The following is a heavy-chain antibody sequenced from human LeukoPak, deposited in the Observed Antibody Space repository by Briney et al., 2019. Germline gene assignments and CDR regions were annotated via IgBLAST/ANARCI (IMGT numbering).Heavy chain of an antibody. V-gene: IGHV3-23*01. Sequence: GGSLRLSCTVSGFTFTSHAMNWVRQAPGRGLEWVSVISGSGESEFYADSVKGRCTISRDNSKNILYLQMRNLRAEDTAIYYCAKDQADYFDGSGSYFDHWGQGTLVTVSS. D-gene: IGHD3-22*01. CDR1: GFTFTSHA. J-gene: IGHJ4*02. CDR2: ISGSGESE. CDR3: AKDQADYFDGSGSYFDH.